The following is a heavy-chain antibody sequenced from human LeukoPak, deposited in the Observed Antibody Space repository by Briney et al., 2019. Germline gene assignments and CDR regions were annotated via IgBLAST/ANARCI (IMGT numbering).Heavy chain of an antibody. CDR2: MNLNSGNT. CDR1: GCTFTSHD. J-gene: IGHJ5*02. D-gene: IGHD5-18*01. V-gene: IGHV1-8*01. CDR3: ARVPSYGYLDCFDP. Sequence: ASVKVSCKASGCTFTSHDINWVRQATGQGLEWMGWMNLNSGNTGYAQKFQGRVTMTRNTSISTAYMELSNLRSEDTAVYYCARVPSYGYLDCFDPWGQGTLVTVSS.